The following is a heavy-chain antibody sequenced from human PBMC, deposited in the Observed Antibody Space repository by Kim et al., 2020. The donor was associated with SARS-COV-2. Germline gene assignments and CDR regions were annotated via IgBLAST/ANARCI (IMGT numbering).Heavy chain of an antibody. J-gene: IGHJ6*03. D-gene: IGHD2-8*01. CDR1: GYTFTSYG. Sequence: ASVKVSCKASGYTFTSYGISWVRQAPGQGLEWMGWISAYNGNTNYAQKLQGRVTMTTDTSTSTAYMELRSLRSDDTAVYYCARTGSMLYRGYLYMDVWGKGTTVTVSS. V-gene: IGHV1-18*01. CDR2: ISAYNGNT. CDR3: ARTGSMLYRGYLYMDV.